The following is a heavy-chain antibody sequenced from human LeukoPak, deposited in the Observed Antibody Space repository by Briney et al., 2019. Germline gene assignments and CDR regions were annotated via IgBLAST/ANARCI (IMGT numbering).Heavy chain of an antibody. J-gene: IGHJ4*02. Sequence: KPSETLSLTCSVSGGSISSSSYYWGWIRQPPGKGLEWIGGIYYSGSTYYNPSLKSRVTISVDTSKNQFSLKLNSVTAADTAVYYCARKAPYYYDGSGPLGTYYFDYWGQGTLVTVSS. CDR2: IYYSGST. CDR3: ARKAPYYYDGSGPLGTYYFDY. D-gene: IGHD3-22*01. CDR1: GGSISSSSYY. V-gene: IGHV4-39*07.